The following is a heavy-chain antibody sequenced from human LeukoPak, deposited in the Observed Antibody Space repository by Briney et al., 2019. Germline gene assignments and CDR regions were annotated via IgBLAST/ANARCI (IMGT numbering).Heavy chain of an antibody. CDR3: ARDLPNYYDSSGYYSPFDY. CDR1: GFTFSSYS. D-gene: IGHD3-22*01. Sequence: SGGSLRLSCAASGFTFSSYSMNWVRQAPGKGLEWVSSISSSSSYIYYADSVKGRFTISRDNAKNSLYLQMNSLRAEDTAVYYCARDLPNYYDSSGYYSPFDYWGQGTLVTVSS. CDR2: ISSSSSYI. V-gene: IGHV3-21*01. J-gene: IGHJ4*02.